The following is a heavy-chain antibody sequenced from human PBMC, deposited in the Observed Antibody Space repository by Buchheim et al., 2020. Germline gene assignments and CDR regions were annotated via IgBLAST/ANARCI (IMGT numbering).Heavy chain of an antibody. V-gene: IGHV1-8*01. J-gene: IGHJ6*02. D-gene: IGHD6-19*01. CDR1: GYTFTSYD. CDR3: ARGGFGSSGWRYYYYYYGMDV. CDR2: MNPNSGNT. Sequence: QVQLVQSGAEVKKPGASVKVSCKASGYTFTSYDINWVRQATGQGLEWMGWMNPNSGNTGYAQKIQGRVTMTRNTTIRTAYMELSSLRSEDTAVYYCARGGFGSSGWRYYYYYYGMDVWGQGTT.